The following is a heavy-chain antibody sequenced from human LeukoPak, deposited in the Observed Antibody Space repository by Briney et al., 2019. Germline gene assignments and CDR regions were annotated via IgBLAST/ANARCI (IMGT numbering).Heavy chain of an antibody. V-gene: IGHV1-69*05. CDR1: GGTFSSYA. J-gene: IGHJ4*02. Sequence: SVKVSCKASGGTFSSYAISWVRQAPGQGLEWMGGIIPIFGTANYAQKFQGRVTITTDESTSTAYMELSSLRSEDTAVYYCARRNYDHIWGNYGSLYYFDYWGQGTLVTVSS. CDR2: IIPIFGTA. D-gene: IGHD3-16*01. CDR3: ARRNYDHIWGNYGSLYYFDY.